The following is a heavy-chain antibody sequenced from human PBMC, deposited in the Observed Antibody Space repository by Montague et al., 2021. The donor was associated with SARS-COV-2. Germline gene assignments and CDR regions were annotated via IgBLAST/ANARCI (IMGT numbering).Heavy chain of an antibody. J-gene: IGHJ4*02. Sequence: SETLSLTCAVYGGSFSGYYWNWIHQPPGKGPEWIGEINHSGSTNYNPSLKSRVTMSVDTSKDQFSLKLSSVTAADTAVYYCARGARQGYGFRLGSFDSWGQGTLVTVSS. CDR3: ARGARQGYGFRLGSFDS. D-gene: IGHD3-10*01. V-gene: IGHV4-34*01. CDR2: INHSGST. CDR1: GGSFSGYY.